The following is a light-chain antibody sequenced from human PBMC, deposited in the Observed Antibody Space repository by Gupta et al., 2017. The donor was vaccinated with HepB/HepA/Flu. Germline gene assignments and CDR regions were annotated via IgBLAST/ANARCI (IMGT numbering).Light chain of an antibody. CDR3: RQDNNCPST. V-gene: IGKV3-15*01. J-gene: IGKJ1*01. CDR1: QSVSSN. Sequence: EIVMTQSPATLSVSPGERATLSCRASQSVSSNLAWYQQKRGQAPRLLIYGASTRATGIPARFSGSGSGTEFTLTISSLQSEDFAVYYCRQDNNCPSTFGQGTKVEIK. CDR2: GAS.